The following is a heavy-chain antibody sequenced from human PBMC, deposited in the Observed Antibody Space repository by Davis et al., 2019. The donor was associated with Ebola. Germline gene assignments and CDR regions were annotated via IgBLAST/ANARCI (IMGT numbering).Heavy chain of an antibody. Sequence: GESLKISCAASGFTFSDYYMSWIRQAPGKGLEWVSLISGSDGSTYYADSVKGRFTISRDNSKNTLYLQMNSLRAEDTAVYYCAKGAGTTPLDYWGQGTLVTVSS. V-gene: IGHV3-23*01. CDR2: ISGSDGST. CDR1: GFTFSDYY. CDR3: AKGAGTTPLDY. J-gene: IGHJ4*02. D-gene: IGHD1-1*01.